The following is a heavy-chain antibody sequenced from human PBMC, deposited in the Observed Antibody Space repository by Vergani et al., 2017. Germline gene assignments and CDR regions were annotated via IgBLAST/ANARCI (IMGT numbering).Heavy chain of an antibody. V-gene: IGHV3-11*06. J-gene: IGHJ4*02. CDR2: ISSSSSYT. CDR3: ARVGGITGIAVAGSYFDY. CDR1: GFTFSDYY. D-gene: IGHD6-19*01. Sequence: QVQLVESGGGLVKPGGSLRLSCAASGFTFSDYYMSWIRQAPGKGLEWVSYISSSSSYTNYADSVKGRFTISRDNAKNSLYLQMNSLRAEDTAVYYCARVGGITGIAVAGSYFDYWGQGTLVTVSS.